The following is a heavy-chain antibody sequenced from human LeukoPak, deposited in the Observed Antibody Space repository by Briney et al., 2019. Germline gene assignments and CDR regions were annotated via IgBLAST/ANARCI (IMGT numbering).Heavy chain of an antibody. D-gene: IGHD5-12*01. V-gene: IGHV3-21*01. CDR3: ARDNGGYDYYYYYGMDV. J-gene: IGHJ6*02. CDR1: GFTFSTYS. Sequence: GGSLRLSCAASGFTFSTYSMNWVRQARGKGLEWVSSITSGSSYIYYADSVKGRFSISRDNAKNSLYLQMNSLRAEDTAVYYCARDNGGYDYYYYYGMDVWGQGTTVTVSS. CDR2: ITSGSSYI.